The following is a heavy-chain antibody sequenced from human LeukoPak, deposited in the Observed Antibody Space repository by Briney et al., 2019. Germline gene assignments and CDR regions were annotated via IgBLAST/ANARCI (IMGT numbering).Heavy chain of an antibody. D-gene: IGHD5-18*01. V-gene: IGHV1-2*02. CDR1: GYTFTGYY. CDR2: INPNSGGT. CDR3: ARISGIQLWLPSGWFDP. Sequence: GASVKVSCKASGYTFTGYYMHWVRQAPGQGLEWMGWINPNSGGTNYAQKFQGRVTMTRDTSISTAYMELSRLRSDDTAVYYCARISGIQLWLPSGWFDPWGQGTLVTVSS. J-gene: IGHJ5*02.